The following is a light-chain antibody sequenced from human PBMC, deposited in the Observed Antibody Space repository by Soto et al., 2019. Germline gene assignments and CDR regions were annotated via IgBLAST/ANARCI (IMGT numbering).Light chain of an antibody. CDR1: KSDIGIYDF. Sequence: QSALTQPPSASGSPGQSVTISCTGSKSDIGIYDFVSWYQHHPGKAPRLIIYEVVHRPSGVPDRFSGSKSGNTASLTVSGLQAADEADYFCKSYAGSNTYVFGTGTQLTVL. CDR2: EVV. J-gene: IGLJ1*01. CDR3: KSYAGSNTYV. V-gene: IGLV2-8*01.